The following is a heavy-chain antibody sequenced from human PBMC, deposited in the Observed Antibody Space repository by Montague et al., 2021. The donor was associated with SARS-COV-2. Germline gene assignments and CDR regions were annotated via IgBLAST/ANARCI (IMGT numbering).Heavy chain of an antibody. V-gene: IGHV2-70*11. J-gene: IGHJ3*02. Sequence: PALVKPTQTLTLTRTFSGFSLSTSGMCVSWIRQPPGKALEGLARIDWDDDKYYSTSLKTRLTISKDTSKNQVVLTMTNMDPVDTATYYCARGYYDILTGYLDAFDIWGQGTMVTVSS. CDR1: GFSLSTSGMC. CDR2: IDWDDDK. D-gene: IGHD3-9*01. CDR3: ARGYYDILTGYLDAFDI.